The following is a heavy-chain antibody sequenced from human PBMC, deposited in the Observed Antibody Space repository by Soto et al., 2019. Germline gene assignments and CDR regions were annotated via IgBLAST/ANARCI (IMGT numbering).Heavy chain of an antibody. J-gene: IGHJ4*02. Sequence: EVQLVESGGGLVKPGESLRLSCTASGLTLTDAWMKWVRQAPGKGLEWVGRLKSKTNGGTADYAAPVRGRFTILRDDSKNMLYLQMNSLKTEDTALFYCAYYRDSSAVHFDSWGQGTLVTVSS. V-gene: IGHV3-15*07. CDR1: GLTLTDAW. CDR3: AYYRDSSAVHFDS. D-gene: IGHD3-22*01. CDR2: LKSKTNGGTA.